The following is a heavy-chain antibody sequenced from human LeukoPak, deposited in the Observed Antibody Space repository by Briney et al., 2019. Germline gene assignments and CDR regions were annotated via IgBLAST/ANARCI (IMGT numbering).Heavy chain of an antibody. J-gene: IGHJ4*02. CDR3: AREISGSYYY. CDR1: GYTLRDYY. Sequence: ASVKVSCKASGYTLRDYYIYWVRQAPGQGLEWLGWLNPHSGGTNYAQKFQGRVTLTSDTSISTAYMELSPLTSDDTAVYYCAREISGSYYYWGQGTLVTVSS. D-gene: IGHD1-26*01. CDR2: LNPHSGGT. V-gene: IGHV1-2*02.